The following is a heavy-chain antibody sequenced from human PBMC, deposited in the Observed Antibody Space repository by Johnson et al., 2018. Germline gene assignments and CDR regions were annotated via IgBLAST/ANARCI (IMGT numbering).Heavy chain of an antibody. D-gene: IGHD2-21*02. CDR1: GFTFDDYA. Sequence: VQSGRSLRLSCAASGFTFDDYAMHWVRQAPGKGLEWVSGISWNSGSIGYADSVKGRFTISRDNAKNSLYLQMNSLRAEDTALYYGAKDRGTAYYYYYGMDVWGQGTTVTVSS. CDR3: AKDRGTAYYYYYGMDV. V-gene: IGHV3-9*01. CDR2: ISWNSGSI. J-gene: IGHJ6*02.